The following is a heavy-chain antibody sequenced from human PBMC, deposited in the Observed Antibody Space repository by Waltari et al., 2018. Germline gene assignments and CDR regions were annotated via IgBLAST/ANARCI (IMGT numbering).Heavy chain of an antibody. CDR3: ARGWDCSGGSCYFWYFDL. V-gene: IGHV1-3*01. Sequence: QVQLVQSGAEVKKPGASVKVSCKASGYTFTSYAMHWVRQAPGQMLEWMGWINAGNGNTKYSQKFRGRVTITRDTSASTAYMELSSLRSEDTAVYYCARGWDCSGGSCYFWYFDLWGRGTLVTVSS. CDR2: INAGNGNT. J-gene: IGHJ2*01. D-gene: IGHD2-15*01. CDR1: GYTFTSYA.